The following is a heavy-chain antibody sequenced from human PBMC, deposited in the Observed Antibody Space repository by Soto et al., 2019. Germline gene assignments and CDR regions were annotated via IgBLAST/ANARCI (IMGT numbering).Heavy chain of an antibody. CDR3: DGVPRVAVTGLGGFDL. CDR2: VYFSGSA. J-gene: IGHJ3*01. Sequence: QGHLQESGPGLVRPSQTLSLTCTVSGGSISSGTHYWSWIRQTPGKGLEFIGHVYFSGSACYKGSHECRFYISSDTSKNHFSLSWFCGTASDAAIYYCDGVPRVAVTGLGGFDLWGPGTVVIVSS. CDR1: GGSISSGTHY. V-gene: IGHV4-30-4*08. D-gene: IGHD2-15*01.